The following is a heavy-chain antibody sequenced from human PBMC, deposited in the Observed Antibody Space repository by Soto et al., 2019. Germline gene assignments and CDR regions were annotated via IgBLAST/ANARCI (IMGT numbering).Heavy chain of an antibody. V-gene: IGHV4-28*01. D-gene: IGHD1-26*01. CDR1: GYCISSSNW. CDR3: ARREIQGPIDY. Sequence: PSETLALTCAVSGYCISSSNWWGWIRQPPGKGLEWIGYIYYSGTTYYNPSLKSRVTMSVDTSKNQFSLKLTSVTAVDTAVYYCARREIQGPIDYWGQGTLVNRLL. CDR2: IYYSGTT. J-gene: IGHJ4*02.